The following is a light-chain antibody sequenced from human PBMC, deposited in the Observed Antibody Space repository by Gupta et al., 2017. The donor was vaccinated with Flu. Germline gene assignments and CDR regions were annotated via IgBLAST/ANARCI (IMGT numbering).Light chain of an antibody. CDR3: HQYSNWPPGT. V-gene: IGKV3-15*01. CDR2: DAS. J-gene: IGKJ1*01. CDR1: QGVSSN. Sequence: EIVMTQSPVTLSVSPGERATLSCRASQGVSSNLAWFQQKPGQAPRLLIYDASTRATNIPARFSGSGSGTEFTLTISSRQSEDFALYYCHQYSNWPPGTFGQGTRVEIK.